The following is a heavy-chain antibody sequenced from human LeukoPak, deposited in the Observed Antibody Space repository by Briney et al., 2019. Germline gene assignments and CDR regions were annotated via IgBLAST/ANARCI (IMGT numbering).Heavy chain of an antibody. CDR3: ARELYGDYSNWFDP. V-gene: IGHV3-33*01. CDR1: GFTFSSYG. Sequence: GRSLRLSCAASGFTFSSYGMHWARQAPGKGLEWVAVIWYDGSNKYYADSVKGRFTISRDNSKNTLYLQMNSLRAEDTAVYYCARELYGDYSNWFDPWGQGTLVTVSS. J-gene: IGHJ5*02. CDR2: IWYDGSNK. D-gene: IGHD4-17*01.